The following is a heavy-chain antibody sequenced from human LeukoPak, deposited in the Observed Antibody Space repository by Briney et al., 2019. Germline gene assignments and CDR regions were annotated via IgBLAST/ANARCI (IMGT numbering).Heavy chain of an antibody. V-gene: IGHV3-21*01. Sequence: GGSLRLSCAASGFTFSSYSMNWVRQAPGKGLEWVSSISSSSSYIYYADSVKGRFTIPRDNAKNSLYLQMNSLRAEDTAVYYCARGGMIVVAPFDYWGQGTLVTVSS. CDR3: ARGGMIVVAPFDY. CDR2: ISSSSSYI. D-gene: IGHD3-22*01. CDR1: GFTFSSYS. J-gene: IGHJ4*02.